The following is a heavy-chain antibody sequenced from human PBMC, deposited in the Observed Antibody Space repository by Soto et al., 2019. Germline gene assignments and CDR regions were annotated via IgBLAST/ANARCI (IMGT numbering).Heavy chain of an antibody. CDR3: ARLVGVALSP. Sequence: SETLSLTCSVSGAPITSNYWTWIRQPPGKGLEWIGYLDHQGYSNYSPSLRSRVSMSIDTSKDQLSLKVHSVTAADTAVYYCARLVGVALSPWGQGTLVTVSS. CDR1: GAPITSNY. D-gene: IGHD2-21*01. J-gene: IGHJ4*02. V-gene: IGHV4-59*01. CDR2: LDHQGYS.